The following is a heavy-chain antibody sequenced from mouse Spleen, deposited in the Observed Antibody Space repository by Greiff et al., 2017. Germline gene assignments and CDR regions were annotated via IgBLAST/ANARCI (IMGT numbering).Heavy chain of an antibody. J-gene: IGHJ2*01. CDR1: GYSITSGYY. V-gene: IGHV3-6*01. Sequence: EVKLMESGPGLVKPSQSLSLTCSVTGYSITSGYYWNWIRQFPGNKLEWMGYISYDGSNNYNPSLKNRISITRDTSKNQFFLKLNSVTTEDTATYYCARDPYYDGSDYFDYWGQGTTLTVSS. CDR3: ARDPYYDGSDYFDY. D-gene: IGHD1-1*01. CDR2: ISYDGSN.